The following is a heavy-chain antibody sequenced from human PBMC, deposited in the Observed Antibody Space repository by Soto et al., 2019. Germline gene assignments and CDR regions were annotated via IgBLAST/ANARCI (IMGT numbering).Heavy chain of an antibody. J-gene: IGHJ6*02. V-gene: IGHV5-51*01. Sequence: GESLKISCEVSGYIFSNYWIVWVRRMPGKGLEWMAIVFPGNSDTIYSPSFRGQVTISADKSISTAYLQWNSLQASDTAIYYCARHNVYAMDVWGQGTTVTVS. CDR3: ARHNVYAMDV. CDR2: VFPGNSDT. CDR1: GYIFSNYW.